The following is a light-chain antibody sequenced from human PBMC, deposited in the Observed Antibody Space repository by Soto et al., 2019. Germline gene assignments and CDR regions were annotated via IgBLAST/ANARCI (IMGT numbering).Light chain of an antibody. CDR1: SGHSSYA. CDR2: LNSDGSH. J-gene: IGLJ3*02. Sequence: QLVLTQSPSASASLGASVKLTCTLSSGHSSYAIAWHQQQPEKGPQYLMKLNSDGSHSKVDGSPDRFSGSSSGAERYLTISSLQSEDEADYYCQTWGTGIQVFGGGTKLTVL. V-gene: IGLV4-69*01. CDR3: QTWGTGIQV.